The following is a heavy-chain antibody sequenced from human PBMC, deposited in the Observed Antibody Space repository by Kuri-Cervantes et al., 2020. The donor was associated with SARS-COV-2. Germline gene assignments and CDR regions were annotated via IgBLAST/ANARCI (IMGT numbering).Heavy chain of an antibody. Sequence: SETLSLTCTVSGYSISSGYYWGWIRQHPGKGLEWIGSIYHSGSTYYNPSLKSRVTISVDTSKNQFSLKLSSVTAADTAVYYCARDPTGLQYYFDYWGQGTLVTVSS. CDR1: GYSISSGYY. CDR2: IYHSGST. V-gene: IGHV4-38-2*02. CDR3: ARDPTGLQYYFDY. J-gene: IGHJ4*02. D-gene: IGHD4-11*01.